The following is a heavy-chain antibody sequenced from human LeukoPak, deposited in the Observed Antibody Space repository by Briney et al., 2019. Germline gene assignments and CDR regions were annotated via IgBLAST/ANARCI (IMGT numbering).Heavy chain of an antibody. J-gene: IGHJ3*02. D-gene: IGHD3-10*01. V-gene: IGHV3-23*01. Sequence: PGGSLRLSCAASGFTFSSYAMSWVRQAPGKGLEWVSAISGSGGSTYYADSVKGRFTISRDNSKNTLYLQMNSLRAEDTAVYYCAKGRVITMVRGVTNDASDIWGQGTMVTVSS. CDR2: ISGSGGST. CDR1: GFTFSSYA. CDR3: AKGRVITMVRGVTNDASDI.